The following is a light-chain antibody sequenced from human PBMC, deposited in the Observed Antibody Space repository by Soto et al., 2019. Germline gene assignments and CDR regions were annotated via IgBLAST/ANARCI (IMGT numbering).Light chain of an antibody. V-gene: IGLV2-14*01. CDR1: SSDVGDNNF. J-gene: IGLJ2*01. CDR2: EVT. CDR3: SSHTSGSTLV. Sequence: QPVLTQPASMSGSPGQSITISCTGTSSDVGDNNFVSWYQQHPGKAPQLMIYEVTNRPSGVSDRFSGSKSGDTASLTIAGLQAEDEADYYCSSHTSGSTLVFGGGTKLTVL.